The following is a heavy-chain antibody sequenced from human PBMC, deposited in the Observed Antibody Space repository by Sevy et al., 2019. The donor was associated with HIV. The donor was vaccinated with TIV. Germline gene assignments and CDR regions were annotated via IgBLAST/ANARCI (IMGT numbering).Heavy chain of an antibody. CDR3: ARLVAAAGYYYYYYMDV. CDR2: IYPGDSDT. D-gene: IGHD6-13*01. J-gene: IGHJ6*03. Sequence: GESLKISCKGSGYSFTSYWIGWVRQMPGKGLEWMGIIYPGDSDTRYSPSFQGQVTISADKSISTAYLQWSSLKASDTAKYYCARLVAAAGYYYYYYMDVWGKGTTVTVSS. CDR1: GYSFTSYW. V-gene: IGHV5-51*01.